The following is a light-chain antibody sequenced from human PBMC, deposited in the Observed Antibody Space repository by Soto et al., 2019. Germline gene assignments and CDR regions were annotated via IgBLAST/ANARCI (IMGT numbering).Light chain of an antibody. CDR3: QPYNNWPPF. CDR1: QSVSSN. Sequence: EIVMTQSPATLSVSPGERATLSCRASQSVSSNLAWYQQKPGQAPRLLIYGASTRATGIPARFSGSGSGTEFTLTISGLQSEDFAVYYCQPYNNWPPFFCPGTTLDIQ. V-gene: IGKV3-15*01. J-gene: IGKJ3*01. CDR2: GAS.